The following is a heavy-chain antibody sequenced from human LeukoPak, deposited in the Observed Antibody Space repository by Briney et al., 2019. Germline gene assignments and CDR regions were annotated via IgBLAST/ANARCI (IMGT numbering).Heavy chain of an antibody. CDR3: ARDSYSSSWYESYYYYMDV. CDR2: TSVYNVNP. V-gene: IGHV1-18*01. D-gene: IGHD6-13*01. Sequence: GASVKVSCKASVYTFVSHGISWVRQAPGQGLEWMGWTSVYNVNPNYAQKLQGRVTMTTDTSTSTAYMELRSLRSDDTAVYYCARDSYSSSWYESYYYYMDVWGKGTTVTVSS. CDR1: VYTFVSHG. J-gene: IGHJ6*03.